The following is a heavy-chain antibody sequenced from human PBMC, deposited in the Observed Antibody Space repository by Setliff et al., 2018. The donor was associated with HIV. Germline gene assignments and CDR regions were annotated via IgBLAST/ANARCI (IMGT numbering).Heavy chain of an antibody. CDR2: INPHSGGT. V-gene: IGHV1-2*02. CDR3: AKTAMTGDPAIGWFDP. D-gene: IGHD7-27*01. Sequence: ASVKVSCKASGYTFTGYYIHWVRQAPGQGLEWMGWINPHSGGTNYAQNFQGRVTMTRDTSIRTAYMELSRLRSDDTTVYYCAKTAMTGDPAIGWFDPWGQGTLVTVSS. J-gene: IGHJ5*02. CDR1: GYTFTGYY.